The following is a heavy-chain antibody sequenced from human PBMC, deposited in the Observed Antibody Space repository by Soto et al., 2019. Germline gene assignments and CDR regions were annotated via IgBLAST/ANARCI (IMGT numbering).Heavy chain of an antibody. CDR1: GFTFSSYS. J-gene: IGHJ5*02. V-gene: IGHV3-21*01. D-gene: IGHD3-16*01. Sequence: EVQLVESGGGLVKPGGSLRLSCAASGFTFSSYSMNWVRQAPGQGLEWVSSISSISSYIYYADSVKGRFTISRDNAKNSLYLHMNSLGAEDTAVYYCARDAVGVVGGANGSWAQGTVVNVS. CDR2: ISSISSYI. CDR3: ARDAVGVVGGANGS.